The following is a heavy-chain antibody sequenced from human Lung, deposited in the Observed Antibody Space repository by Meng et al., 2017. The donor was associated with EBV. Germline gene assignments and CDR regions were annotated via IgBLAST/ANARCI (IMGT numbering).Heavy chain of an antibody. CDR3: SRDLVGSDDV. V-gene: IGHV3-74*01. Sequence: EVLRREHGGGLVQPWGSPRLFWASSGFRFRRYWMHLVRQVPGKELIWVARTNEDGGITNYADSVKGRFTISRDNTKNTLYLHMTSLRVEDTAVYFCSRDLVGSDDVWGQGTLVTVSS. CDR1: GFRFRRYW. J-gene: IGHJ4*02. CDR2: TNEDGGIT. D-gene: IGHD5-24*01.